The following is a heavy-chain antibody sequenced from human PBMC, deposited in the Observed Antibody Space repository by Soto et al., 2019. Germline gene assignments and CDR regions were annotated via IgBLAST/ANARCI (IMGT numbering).Heavy chain of an antibody. CDR3: ARASGSSYWFDP. J-gene: IGHJ5*02. Sequence: ASVKVSCKASGYTFTSYGISWVRQAPGQGLEWMGWISAYNGNTNYAQRLQGRVTMTTDTSTSTVYMELRSLRSDDTAVYYCARASGSSYWFDPWGQGTLVTVSS. CDR1: GYTFTSYG. CDR2: ISAYNGNT. D-gene: IGHD1-26*01. V-gene: IGHV1-18*01.